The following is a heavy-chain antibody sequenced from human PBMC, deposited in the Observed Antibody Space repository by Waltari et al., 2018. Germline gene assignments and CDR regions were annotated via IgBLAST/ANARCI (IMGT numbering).Heavy chain of an antibody. CDR1: GYTFIDYW. CDR2: IKEDGTEK. J-gene: IGHJ4*01. Sequence: DVQLVESGGGLVQPGGSWGLSCAASGYTFIDYWMSWVRHAPGKGLEWVANIKEDGTEKSYVDSGRGRFTISRDNAKNSLYLQMNSLRVEDSALYYCAKAVFMAARYYWGHGTLVTVSS. D-gene: IGHD6-6*01. CDR3: AKAVFMAARYY. V-gene: IGHV3-7*01.